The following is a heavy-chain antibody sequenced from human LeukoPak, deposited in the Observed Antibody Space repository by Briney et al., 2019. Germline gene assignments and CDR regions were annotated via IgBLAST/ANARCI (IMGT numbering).Heavy chain of an antibody. V-gene: IGHV3-13*01. CDR2: IGTASDT. Sequence: GGSLRPSCAASGFTFSSFDMHWVRQPTGQGLEWVSTIGTASDTYYPGSVEGRFTLSRDNAKNSLYLQMNSLTAGDTAVYYCVRGPPRGKYYYMDVWGKGTTVTVSS. CDR1: GFTFSSFD. CDR3: VRGPPRGKYYYMDV. D-gene: IGHD1-1*01. J-gene: IGHJ6*03.